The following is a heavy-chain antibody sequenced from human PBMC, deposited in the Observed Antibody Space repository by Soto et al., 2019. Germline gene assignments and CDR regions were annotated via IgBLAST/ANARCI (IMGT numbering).Heavy chain of an antibody. V-gene: IGHV3-23*01. J-gene: IGHJ6*02. CDR1: GFTFSSYA. CDR2: ISGSGGST. CDR3: ARYNWNGGYYYYGMDV. Sequence: GGSLRLSCAASGFTFSSYAMSWVRQAPGKGLEWVSAISGSGGSTYYADSVKGRFTISRDNSKNTLYLQMNSLRAEDTAVYYCARYNWNGGYYYYGMDVWGQGTTVTVSS. D-gene: IGHD1-20*01.